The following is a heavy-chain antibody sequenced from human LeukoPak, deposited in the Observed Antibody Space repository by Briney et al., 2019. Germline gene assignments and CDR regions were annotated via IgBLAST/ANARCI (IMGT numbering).Heavy chain of an antibody. J-gene: IGHJ4*02. Sequence: GGSLRLSCEGSGINFNDYTMNWVRQAPGKGLEWVSSISSRNSFIHYTDSVKGRFTISRDNAKNSLYLQMDSLRAEDTAVYYCARAQFRYWGQGTLVTVSS. D-gene: IGHD5-24*01. CDR2: ISSRNSFI. CDR3: ARAQFRY. V-gene: IGHV3-21*01. CDR1: GINFNDYT.